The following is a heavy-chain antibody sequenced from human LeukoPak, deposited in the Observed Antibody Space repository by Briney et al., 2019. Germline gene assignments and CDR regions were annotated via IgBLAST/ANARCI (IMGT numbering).Heavy chain of an antibody. J-gene: IGHJ6*03. CDR2: SHNSGST. V-gene: IGHV4-61*02. D-gene: IGHD1-26*01. Sequence: SETLSLTCIVSGGSISRGSYYWNWIRQPAGKGLEWMGRSHNSGSTNYNPSLKSRVTISVDTSKNQFSLNLSSVTAADTAVYYCARGGRELPLDPYYYYYMDVWGKGTTVTVSS. CDR1: GGSISRGSYY. CDR3: ARGGRELPLDPYYYYYMDV.